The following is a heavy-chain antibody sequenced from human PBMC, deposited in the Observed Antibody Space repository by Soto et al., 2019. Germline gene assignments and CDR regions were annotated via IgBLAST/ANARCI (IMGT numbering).Heavy chain of an antibody. V-gene: IGHV3-74*01. CDR1: GFTFRNYW. CDR2: IDHEGIGT. J-gene: IGHJ4*02. Sequence: GGSLRLSCAASGFTFRNYWMHWVRQVPGRGLVWVSRIDHEGIGTSYADSVKGRFTISRGNAKNMVYLEMNSLRAEETAVYYCGSVFEYWGQGTLVTVSS. CDR3: GSVFEY.